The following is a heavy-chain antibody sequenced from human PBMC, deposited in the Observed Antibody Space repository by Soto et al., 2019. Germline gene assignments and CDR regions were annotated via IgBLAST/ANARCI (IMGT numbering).Heavy chain of an antibody. CDR1: GGSISSYY. D-gene: IGHD2-15*01. Sequence: SETLSLTCTVSGGSISSYYWSWIRQPPGKGLEWIGYIYYSGSTNYNPSLKSRVTISVDTSKNQFSLKLSSATAADTAVYYCARLGGCSGGSCYSNYYYYYMDVWGKGTTVTVSS. J-gene: IGHJ6*03. V-gene: IGHV4-59*08. CDR2: IYYSGST. CDR3: ARLGGCSGGSCYSNYYYYYMDV.